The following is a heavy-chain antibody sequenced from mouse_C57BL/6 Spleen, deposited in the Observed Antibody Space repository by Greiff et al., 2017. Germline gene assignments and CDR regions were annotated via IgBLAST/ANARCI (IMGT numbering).Heavy chain of an antibody. D-gene: IGHD2-3*01. J-gene: IGHJ4*01. CDR2: IYPRSGNT. V-gene: IGHV1-81*01. CDR1: GYTFTSYG. CDR3: ARREGYDGYLYYAMDY. Sequence: QVQLKQSGAELARPGASVKLSCKASGYTFTSYGISWVKQRTGQGLEWIGEIYPRSGNTYYNEKFKGKATLTADKSSSTAYMELRSLTSEDSAVYFCARREGYDGYLYYAMDYWGQGTSVTVSS.